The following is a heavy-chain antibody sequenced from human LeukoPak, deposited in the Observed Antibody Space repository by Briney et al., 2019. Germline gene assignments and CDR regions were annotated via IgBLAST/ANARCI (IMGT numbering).Heavy chain of an antibody. V-gene: IGHV3-33*01. CDR3: ARDLFRYSSSWYFDY. CDR1: GFTFRNYA. Sequence: GGSLRLSCAASGFTFRNYAMHWVRQAPGKGLEWVAIIWYDGGNRYHADSVKGRFTISRDNSKNSLYLQMNSLRDEDTAVYYCARDLFRYSSSWYFDYWGQGTLVTVSS. D-gene: IGHD6-13*01. J-gene: IGHJ4*02. CDR2: IWYDGGNR.